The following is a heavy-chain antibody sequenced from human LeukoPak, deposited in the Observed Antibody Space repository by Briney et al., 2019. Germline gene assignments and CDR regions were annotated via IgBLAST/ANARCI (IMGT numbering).Heavy chain of an antibody. Sequence: ASVKVSCKASGYTFTSRGISWVRQAPGQGLEWMGWISAYDGSTKYTEQLQGRVTMTTDTSTSRAYMELRSLRFDDTAVYFCAGDRAPTTRGIDYWGQGTLVTVSS. CDR3: AGDRAPTTRGIDY. CDR1: GYTFTSRG. J-gene: IGHJ4*02. CDR2: ISAYDGST. D-gene: IGHD4-17*01. V-gene: IGHV1-18*01.